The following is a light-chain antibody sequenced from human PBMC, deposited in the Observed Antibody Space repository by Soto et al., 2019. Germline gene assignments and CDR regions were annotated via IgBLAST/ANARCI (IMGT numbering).Light chain of an antibody. Sequence: DIPMTQSPPTLSASVEDTVTITCRASQSISTWMAWYQQKPGKAPKLLIFDASTLQGGVPSRFSGSASGTEFTLTISSLQPDDFATYYCQHYDSYPYTFGQGTKVEI. J-gene: IGKJ2*01. V-gene: IGKV1-5*01. CDR2: DAS. CDR3: QHYDSYPYT. CDR1: QSISTW.